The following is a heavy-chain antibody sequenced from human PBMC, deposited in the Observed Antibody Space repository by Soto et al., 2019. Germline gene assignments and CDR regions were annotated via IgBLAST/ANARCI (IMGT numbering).Heavy chain of an antibody. CDR1: GFTFDDYA. V-gene: IGHV3-9*01. D-gene: IGHD6-6*01. CDR2: VSWNSGSI. CDR3: AKDPIAARWPTPNWFDP. J-gene: IGHJ5*02. Sequence: EVQLVESGGGLVQPGRSLRLSCAASGFTFDDYAMHWVRQAPGKGLEWVSGVSWNSGSIGYADSVKGRFTISRDNAKNSLYLQMNSLRAEDTGLYYCAKDPIAARWPTPNWFDPWGQGTLVTVSS.